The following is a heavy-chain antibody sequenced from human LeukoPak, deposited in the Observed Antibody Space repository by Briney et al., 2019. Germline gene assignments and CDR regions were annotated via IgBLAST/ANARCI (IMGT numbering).Heavy chain of an antibody. D-gene: IGHD1-26*01. CDR2: VNAESTDI. J-gene: IGHJ4*02. CDR1: GFSFRRYA. V-gene: IGHV3-21*05. Sequence: PGGSLRLACAASGFSFRRYAMNWVRQAPGKGLEWVAYVNAESTDILYADSVKGRFTISRDNAKNSLYLQMNSLRAEDTAVYYCARDRGGSYSAIDYWGQGTLVTVSS. CDR3: ARDRGGSYSAIDY.